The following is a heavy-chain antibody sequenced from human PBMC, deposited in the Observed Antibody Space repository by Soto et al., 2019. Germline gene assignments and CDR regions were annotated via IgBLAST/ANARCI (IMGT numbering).Heavy chain of an antibody. J-gene: IGHJ6*02. V-gene: IGHV3-53*01. CDR1: GFTVSSNY. D-gene: IGHD6-6*01. Sequence: PGGSLRLSCAASGFTVSSNYMSWVRQAPGKGLEWVSVIYSGGSTYYADSVKGRFTISRDNSKNTLYLQMNSLRAEDTAVYYCARESSGSSMGTYYYYGMDVWGQGTTVTVSS. CDR3: ARESSGSSMGTYYYYGMDV. CDR2: IYSGGST.